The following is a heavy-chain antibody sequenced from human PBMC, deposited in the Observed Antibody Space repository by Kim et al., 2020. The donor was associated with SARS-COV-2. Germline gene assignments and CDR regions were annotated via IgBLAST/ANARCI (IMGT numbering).Heavy chain of an antibody. V-gene: IGHV1-24*01. CDR2: FDPEDADT. J-gene: IGHJ6*02. CDR1: GYTFTELS. CDR3: ATALSVTTVVTPFYYYDGMDV. Sequence: ASVKVSCKVSGYTFTELSMHWVRQAPGKGLEWMGGFDPEDADTIYAQKFQGRVTMTEDTSTDTAYMELSSLRSEDTAVYYCATALSVTTVVTPFYYYDGMDVWGQGTTVTVS. D-gene: IGHD4-17*01.